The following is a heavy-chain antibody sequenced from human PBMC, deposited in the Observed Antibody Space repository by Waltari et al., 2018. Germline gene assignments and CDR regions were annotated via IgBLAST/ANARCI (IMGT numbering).Heavy chain of an antibody. V-gene: IGHV4-59*08. Sequence: QVQLQESGPGLVKPAETLSLTCTVSGGSISNYFWSWIRRPPGKGLEWIGYIYYSGSTSYTPPLKRRVTIPVETSKNQVSLNLSSVTAADTAVYYCARQRYYYDESGYYHHFDHWGPGSLVTVSS. J-gene: IGHJ4*02. CDR2: IYYSGST. CDR3: ARQRYYYDESGYYHHFDH. D-gene: IGHD3-22*01. CDR1: GGSISNYF.